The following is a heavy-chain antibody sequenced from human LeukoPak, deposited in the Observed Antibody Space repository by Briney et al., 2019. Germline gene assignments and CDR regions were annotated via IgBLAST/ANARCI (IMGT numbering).Heavy chain of an antibody. J-gene: IGHJ4*02. D-gene: IGHD6-6*01. V-gene: IGHV1-18*01. CDR1: GYTFTSYG. CDR3: ARSAVAYSSSRPTDY. Sequence: ASVKVSCKASGYTFTSYGISWVRQAPGQGLEWMGWISAYNGNTNYAQKLQGRVTMTTDTSTSTAYMELRSLRSDDTAVYYCARSAVAYSSSRPTDYWGQGTLDTVSS. CDR2: ISAYNGNT.